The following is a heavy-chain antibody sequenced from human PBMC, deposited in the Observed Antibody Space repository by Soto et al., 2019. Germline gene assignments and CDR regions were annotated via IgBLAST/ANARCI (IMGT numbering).Heavy chain of an antibody. Sequence: SETLSLTCTVSGGSISSYYWSWIRQPPGKGLEWIGYIYYSGSTNYNPSLKSRVTISVDTSKNQFSLKLSSVTAADTAVYYCARAPAPLDSSSWYYFDYWSQGTLVTVSS. J-gene: IGHJ4*02. V-gene: IGHV4-59*01. CDR3: ARAPAPLDSSSWYYFDY. CDR1: GGSISSYY. CDR2: IYYSGST. D-gene: IGHD6-13*01.